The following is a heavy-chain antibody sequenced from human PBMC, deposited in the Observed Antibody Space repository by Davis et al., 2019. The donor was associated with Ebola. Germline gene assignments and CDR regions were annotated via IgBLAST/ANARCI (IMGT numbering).Heavy chain of an antibody. J-gene: IGHJ4*02. CDR2: LGTSADT. V-gene: IGHV3-23*01. D-gene: IGHD1-20*01. Sequence: GESLKISCAASGFIFSSYVMSWVRQAPGKGLEWVSTLGTSADTYYADSVKGRFTISRDNSKNTLNLQMDSLRAEDTAVYFCARGYNWNPFWEYWGQGTLVTVSS. CDR1: GFIFSSYV. CDR3: ARGYNWNPFWEY.